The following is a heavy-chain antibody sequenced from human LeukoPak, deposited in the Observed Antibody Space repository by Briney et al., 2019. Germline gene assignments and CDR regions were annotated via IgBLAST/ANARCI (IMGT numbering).Heavy chain of an antibody. D-gene: IGHD2-8*02. Sequence: ASVKVSCKASGYTFTSYDINWVRQATGQGLEWMGWMNPNSGNTGYAQKFQGRVTMTRNTSISTAYMEVIRLTPDDTAVYYCTRDRGTADRSWFDPWGQGTLVTVSS. V-gene: IGHV1-8*01. CDR1: GYTFTSYD. J-gene: IGHJ5*02. CDR2: MNPNSGNT. CDR3: TRDRGTADRSWFDP.